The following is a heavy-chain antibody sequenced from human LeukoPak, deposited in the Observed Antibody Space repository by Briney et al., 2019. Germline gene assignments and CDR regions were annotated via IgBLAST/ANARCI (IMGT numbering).Heavy chain of an antibody. CDR1: GFTFSRYW. Sequence: GGTLRLSCEASGFTFSRYWMHWVRQAPGKGLVWVSRIKSDGKTNYADSVKGRFTISRDNAKNTVSLQMDSLRAEDTGVYYCAKAPSEVGGYYPEYFRHWGQGTLVTVSS. V-gene: IGHV3-74*01. J-gene: IGHJ1*01. CDR2: IKSDGKT. CDR3: AKAPSEVGGYYPEYFRH. D-gene: IGHD3-22*01.